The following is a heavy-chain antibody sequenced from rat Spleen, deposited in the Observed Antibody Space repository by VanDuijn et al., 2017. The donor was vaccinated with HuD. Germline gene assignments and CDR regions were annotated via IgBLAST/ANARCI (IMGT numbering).Heavy chain of an antibody. D-gene: IGHD1-11*01. CDR1: GINFSNYY. Sequence: EVQLVESGGGSVQPGRSMKLSCAASGINFSNYYMAWVRQAPTKGLEWVASISNDGGNAYYRDSVKGRFTISRDNAKNTLYLQMDSLRSEDTATYDCARHGTEGPLYWYFDFWGPGTMVTVSS. J-gene: IGHJ1*01. CDR2: ISNDGGNA. CDR3: ARHGTEGPLYWYFDF. V-gene: IGHV5-25*01.